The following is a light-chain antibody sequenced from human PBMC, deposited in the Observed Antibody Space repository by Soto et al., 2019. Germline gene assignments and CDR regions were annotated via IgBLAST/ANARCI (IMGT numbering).Light chain of an antibody. V-gene: IGKV1-5*03. J-gene: IGKJ1*01. Sequence: DIQMTQSPSTLSASVGDTVTITCRASQSMNRWLAWYQQKPGKAPKLLIYKASDLESGVPSRFSGSGFGTEFTLTVSSLQPDDFATYYCQQYHSYPWTFGQGTKVEIK. CDR2: KAS. CDR3: QQYHSYPWT. CDR1: QSMNRW.